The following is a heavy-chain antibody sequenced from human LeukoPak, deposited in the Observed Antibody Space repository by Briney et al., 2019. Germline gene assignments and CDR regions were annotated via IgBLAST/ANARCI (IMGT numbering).Heavy chain of an antibody. CDR3: ARGDYDYVWGENY. CDR2: ISSSSSYI. J-gene: IGHJ4*02. CDR1: GFTLSSYS. Sequence: PGGSLRLSCAASGFTLSSYSMNWVRQAPGKGLEWVSSISSSSSYIYYADSVKGRFTISRDNAKNSLYLQMNSLGAEDTAVYYCARGDYDYVWGENYWGQGTLVTVSS. D-gene: IGHD3-16*01. V-gene: IGHV3-21*01.